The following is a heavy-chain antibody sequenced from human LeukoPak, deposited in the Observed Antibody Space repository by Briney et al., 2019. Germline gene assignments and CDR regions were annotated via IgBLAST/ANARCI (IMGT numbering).Heavy chain of an antibody. CDR1: GFTFSSYG. D-gene: IGHD6-19*01. CDR2: IWYDGSNK. V-gene: IGHV3-33*01. CDR3: ARDLVAVAGAGY. Sequence: GSLRLSCAASGFTFSSYGMHWVRQAPGKGLEWVAVIWYDGSNKYYADSVKGRFTISRDNSKNTLYLQMNSLRAEDTAVYYCARDLVAVAGAGYWGQGTLVTVSS. J-gene: IGHJ4*02.